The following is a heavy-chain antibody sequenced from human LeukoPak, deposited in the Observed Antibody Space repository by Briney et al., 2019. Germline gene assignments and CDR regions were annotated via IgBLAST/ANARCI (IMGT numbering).Heavy chain of an antibody. CDR3: ATRQQWLVLRGQRSAELGAFDI. CDR2: IYYSGST. J-gene: IGHJ3*02. CDR1: GGSISSSSYY. Sequence: SETLSLTCAVSGGSISSSSYYWGWIRQPPGKGLEWIGSIYYSGSTYYNPSLKSRVTISVDTSKNQFSLKLSSVTAADTAVYYCATRQQWLVLRGQRSAELGAFDIWGQGTMVTVSS. D-gene: IGHD6-19*01. V-gene: IGHV4-39*01.